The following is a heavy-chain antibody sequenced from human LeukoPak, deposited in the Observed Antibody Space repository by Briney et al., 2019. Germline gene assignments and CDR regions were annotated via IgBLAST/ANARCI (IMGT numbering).Heavy chain of an antibody. CDR1: GFTFSSYG. CDR3: AKGFPYYYGSGSSPGGGGPFDY. J-gene: IGHJ4*02. V-gene: IGHV3-23*01. D-gene: IGHD3-10*01. CDR2: ISGSGGST. Sequence: GGTLRLSCAASGFTFSSYGMSWVRQAPGKGLEWVSAISGSGGSTYYADSVKGRFTISRDNSKNTLYLQMNSLRAEDTAVYYCAKGFPYYYGSGSSPGGGGPFDYWGQGTLVTVSS.